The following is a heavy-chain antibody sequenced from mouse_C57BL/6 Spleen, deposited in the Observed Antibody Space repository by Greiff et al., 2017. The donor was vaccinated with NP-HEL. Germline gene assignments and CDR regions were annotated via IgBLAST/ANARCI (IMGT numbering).Heavy chain of an antibody. CDR1: GYTFTSYW. V-gene: IGHV1-64*01. J-gene: IGHJ1*03. CDR2: IYPNSGST. Sequence: QVQLQQPGAELAKPGASVKLSCKASGYTFTSYWMHWVKQRPGQGLEWIGMIYPNSGSTNYNEKFKSKATLTVDKSSSTAYMQLSSLTSEDSAVYYCAREGGSSRWYFDVWGTGTTVTVSS. D-gene: IGHD1-1*01. CDR3: AREGGSSRWYFDV.